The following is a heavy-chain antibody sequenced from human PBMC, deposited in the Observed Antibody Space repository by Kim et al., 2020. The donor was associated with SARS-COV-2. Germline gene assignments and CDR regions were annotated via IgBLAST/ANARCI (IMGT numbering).Heavy chain of an antibody. V-gene: IGHV3-48*02. CDR1: GFTFSSYS. CDR3: ASGWFEGYDSSGYYLNY. D-gene: IGHD3-22*01. J-gene: IGHJ4*01. CDR2: ISSSSTI. Sequence: GGSLRLSCAASGFTFSSYSMNWVRQAPGKGLEWVSYISSSSTIYYADSVKGRFTISRDNAKNSLYLQMNSLRDEDTAVYYCASGWFEGYDSSGYYLNYWG.